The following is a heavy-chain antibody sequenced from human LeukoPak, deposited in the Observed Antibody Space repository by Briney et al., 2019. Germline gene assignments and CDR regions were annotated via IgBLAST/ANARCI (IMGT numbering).Heavy chain of an antibody. Sequence: QPGRALRVSCADSGFTFCSYGMYRVRQAPGKGLERVAVILYEGSNKYYAGSVKGRFTISRDNSKNTLYLQMNSLSSEDTAVYYCAKDLPPHITMIVVIPDGFDFWGQGTLVTVSS. CDR3: AKDLPPHITMIVVIPDGFDF. J-gene: IGHJ3*01. CDR2: ILYEGSNK. V-gene: IGHV3-30*18. CDR1: GFTFCSYG. D-gene: IGHD3-22*01.